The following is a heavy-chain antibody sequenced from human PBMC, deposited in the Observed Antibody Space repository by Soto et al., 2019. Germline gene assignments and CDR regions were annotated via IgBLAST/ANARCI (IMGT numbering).Heavy chain of an antibody. CDR2: VLYDGSNK. J-gene: IGHJ6*02. CDR3: ARYYSSGSYYYYYGMDV. Sequence: GVALRLSCAASGFTFSSDGMHWVRQAPGKGLEWVAVVLYDGSNKYYADSVKGRFTISRDKSKNTLYLQMNSLRAEDKAVYYCARYYSSGSYYYYYGMDVWGRGTTVTVSS. V-gene: IGHV3-33*01. D-gene: IGHD6-19*01. CDR1: GFTFSSDG.